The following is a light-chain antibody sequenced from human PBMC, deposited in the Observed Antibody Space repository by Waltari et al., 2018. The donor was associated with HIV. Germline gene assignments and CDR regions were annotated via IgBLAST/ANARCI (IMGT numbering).Light chain of an antibody. V-gene: IGKV1-39*01. CDR3: QQSYSTRT. Sequence: DIKMTQSPSSLSASVGDRVTITCRASQSISRYLNWYQQKPGKAPKLLIYAASSLQSGVPSRFSGSGSGTDFTLTISILQPEDFATYDCQQSYSTRTFGGGTKVEIK. CDR2: AAS. CDR1: QSISRY. J-gene: IGKJ4*01.